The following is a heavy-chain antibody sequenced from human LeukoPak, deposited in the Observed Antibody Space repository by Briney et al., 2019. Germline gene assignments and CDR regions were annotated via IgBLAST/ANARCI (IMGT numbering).Heavy chain of an antibody. V-gene: IGHV3-48*04. D-gene: IGHD1-1*01. Sequence: AGVSLRLSCAASGFTFSDYSMNWVRQAPGKGLEWISYVGIDSGNTKYADSVKGRFTISGDNARNSVYLQMNSLRVEDSAVYFCARDHNYAFDNWGQGTLVTVSS. J-gene: IGHJ4*02. CDR2: VGIDSGNT. CDR3: ARDHNYAFDN. CDR1: GFTFSDYS.